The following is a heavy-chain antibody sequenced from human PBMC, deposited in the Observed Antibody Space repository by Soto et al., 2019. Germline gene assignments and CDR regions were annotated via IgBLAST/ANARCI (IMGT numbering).Heavy chain of an antibody. D-gene: IGHD3-10*01. CDR2: ITDTGGDA. J-gene: IGHJ4*02. CDR1: GLTFGSRA. Sequence: GGSLRLSCVASGLTFGSRAMSWVRQAPGEGLQWVSTITDTGGDAKYADSVRGRFVISRDNSKKILYLQMTSLTAEDSAMYFCARGSTDSYPGSRIFDFWGRGTLVTVSS. V-gene: IGHV3-23*01. CDR3: ARGSTDSYPGSRIFDF.